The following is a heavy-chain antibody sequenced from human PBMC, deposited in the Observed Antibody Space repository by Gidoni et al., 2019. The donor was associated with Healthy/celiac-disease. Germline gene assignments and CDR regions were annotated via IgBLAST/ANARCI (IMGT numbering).Heavy chain of an antibody. J-gene: IGHJ6*03. CDR1: GFTVSSNY. CDR2: IYSGGST. D-gene: IGHD4-17*01. Sequence: EVQLVESGGGLIQPGGSLRLSCAASGFTVSSNYMSWVRQAPGKGLEWVSVIYSGGSTYYADSVKGRFTISRDNSKNTLYLQMNSLRAEDTAVYYCARYTYGEVPGYYYYMDVWGKGTTVTVSS. CDR3: ARYTYGEVPGYYYYMDV. V-gene: IGHV3-53*01.